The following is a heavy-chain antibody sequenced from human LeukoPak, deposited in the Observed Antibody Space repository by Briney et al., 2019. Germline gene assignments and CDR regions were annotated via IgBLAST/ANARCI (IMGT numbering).Heavy chain of an antibody. CDR1: GFTITSNH. Sequence: GGSLRLSCVASGFTITSNHMNWVRQAPGKGLEWVSVIYSGGTTHYADSVKGRFTISRDNSENTVDLQMDSLRAEDTAVYYCARLRRADYSNHRGNFDYWGQGTLVTVSS. V-gene: IGHV3-53*01. CDR2: IYSGGTT. D-gene: IGHD4-11*01. CDR3: ARLRRADYSNHRGNFDY. J-gene: IGHJ4*02.